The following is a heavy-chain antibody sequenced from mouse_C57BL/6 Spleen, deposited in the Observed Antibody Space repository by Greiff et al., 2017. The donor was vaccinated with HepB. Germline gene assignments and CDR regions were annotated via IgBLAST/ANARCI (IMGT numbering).Heavy chain of an antibody. J-gene: IGHJ2*01. CDR3: ARDRDYGYFDY. CDR1: GFTFSSYA. Sequence: DVMLVESGGGLVKPGGSLKLSCAASGFTFSSYAMSWVRQTPEKRLEWVATISDGGSYTYYPDNVKGRFTISRDNAKNNLYLQMSHLKSEDTAMYYCARDRDYGYFDYWGQGTTLTVSS. D-gene: IGHD1-1*01. V-gene: IGHV5-4*01. CDR2: ISDGGSYT.